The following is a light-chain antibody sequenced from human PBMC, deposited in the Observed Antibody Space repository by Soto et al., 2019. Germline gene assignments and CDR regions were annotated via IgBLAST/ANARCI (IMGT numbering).Light chain of an antibody. CDR1: SSNIGSNT. Sequence: QSVLTQPPSASGTPGQRVTISCSGSSSNIGSNTVNWYQQLPGTAPKLLIYSNNQRPSGVPDRFSGSKSGTSASLAISGRQSEEEADYYCAAWDDSRNGWVFGGGTKVTVL. CDR2: SNN. V-gene: IGLV1-44*01. J-gene: IGLJ3*02. CDR3: AAWDDSRNGWV.